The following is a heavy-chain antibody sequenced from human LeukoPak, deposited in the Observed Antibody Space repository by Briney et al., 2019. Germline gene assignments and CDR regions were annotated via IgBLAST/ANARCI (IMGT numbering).Heavy chain of an antibody. CDR3: ARGIVKRFATIDY. D-gene: IGHD3-16*02. V-gene: IGHV1-2*02. CDR1: GYPFTGYY. CDR2: INPNSGGT. J-gene: IGHJ4*02. Sequence: PGASVKVSCKASGYPFTGYYMHWVRQAPGQGLEWMGWINPNSGGTNYAQKFQGRVTMTRDTSISTAYMELSRLRSDDTAVYYCARGIVKRFATIDYWGQGTLVTVSS.